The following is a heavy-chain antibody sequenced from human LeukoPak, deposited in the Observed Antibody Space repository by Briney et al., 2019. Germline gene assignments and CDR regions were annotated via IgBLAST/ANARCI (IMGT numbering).Heavy chain of an antibody. D-gene: IGHD3-22*01. V-gene: IGHV4-59*08. CDR1: GGSISSYY. Sequence: SETLSLTCTVSGGSISSYYWSWIRQPPGKGLEWIGYIYYSGSTNYNPSLKSRVTISVDTSKNQFPLKLSSVTAADTAVYYCASNYYDSSGYFDYWGQGTLVTVSS. J-gene: IGHJ4*02. CDR3: ASNYYDSSGYFDY. CDR2: IYYSGST.